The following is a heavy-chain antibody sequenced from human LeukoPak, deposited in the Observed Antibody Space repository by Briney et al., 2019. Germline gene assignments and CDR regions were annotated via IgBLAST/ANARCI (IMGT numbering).Heavy chain of an antibody. J-gene: IGHJ3*02. CDR1: GGSISSYY. CDR2: IYTSGST. Sequence: SETLSLTCTVSGGSISSYYWSWIRQPAGKGLEWIGRIYTSGSTNYNPSLKSRVTMSVDTSKNQFSLKLSSVTAADTAVYYCATGASTGKGWDAFDIWGQGTMVTVSS. D-gene: IGHD1-1*01. V-gene: IGHV4-4*07. CDR3: ATGASTGKGWDAFDI.